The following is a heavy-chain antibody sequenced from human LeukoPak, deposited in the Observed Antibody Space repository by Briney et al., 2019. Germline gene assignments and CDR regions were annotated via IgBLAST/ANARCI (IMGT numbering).Heavy chain of an antibody. Sequence: SETLSLTCTVSGGSISSSSYYWGWIRQPPGQGLEWIGSIYYSGSTYYNPSLKSRVTISVDTSKNQFSLKLSSVTAADTAVYYCARLRSGWFDPWGQGTLVTVSS. J-gene: IGHJ5*02. V-gene: IGHV4-39*01. CDR2: IYYSGST. D-gene: IGHD3-10*01. CDR1: GGSISSSSYY. CDR3: ARLRSGWFDP.